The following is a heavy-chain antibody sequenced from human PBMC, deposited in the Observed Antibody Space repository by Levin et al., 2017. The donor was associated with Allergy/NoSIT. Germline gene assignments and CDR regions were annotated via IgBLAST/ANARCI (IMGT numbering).Heavy chain of an antibody. CDR2: IHYSGST. CDR3: ARDRVVPGGSDYYYYGMDG. D-gene: IGHD2-2*01. CDR1: GGSVSSGSYH. Sequence: SETLSLTCTVSGGSVSSGSYHWSWIRQTPGKGLEWIGCIHYSGSTKYNPSLKSPVALSLDPSKNQFSLRLSSVTAADTAVYFCARDRVVPGGSDYYYYGMDGWGQGTTVTVSS. V-gene: IGHV4-61*01. J-gene: IGHJ6*02.